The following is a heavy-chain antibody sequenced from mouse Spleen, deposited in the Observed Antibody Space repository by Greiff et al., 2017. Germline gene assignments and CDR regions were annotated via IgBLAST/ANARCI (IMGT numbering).Heavy chain of an antibody. D-gene: IGHD1-1*01. CDR3: AREFYYYGRYAMDY. CDR1: GYTFTDYN. V-gene: IGHV1-22*01. J-gene: IGHJ4*01. CDR2: INPNNGGT. Sequence: VQLKESGPELVKPGASVKMSCKASGYTFTDYNMHWVKQSHGKSLEWIGYINPNNGGTSYNQKFKGKATLTVNKSSSTAYMELRSLTSEDSAVYYCAREFYYYGRYAMDYWGQGTSVTVSS.